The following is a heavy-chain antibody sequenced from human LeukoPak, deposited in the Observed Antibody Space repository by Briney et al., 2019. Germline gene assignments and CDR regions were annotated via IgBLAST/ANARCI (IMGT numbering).Heavy chain of an antibody. CDR1: GFTFSSYA. J-gene: IGHJ4*02. Sequence: AGGSLRLSCAASGFTFSSYAMSWVRQAPGKGLEWVSAISGSGGSTYYADPVKGRFTISRDNSKNTLYLQMNSLRAEDTAVYYCATFLEWLLSYWGQGTLVTVSS. CDR2: ISGSGGST. V-gene: IGHV3-23*01. D-gene: IGHD3-3*02. CDR3: ATFLEWLLSY.